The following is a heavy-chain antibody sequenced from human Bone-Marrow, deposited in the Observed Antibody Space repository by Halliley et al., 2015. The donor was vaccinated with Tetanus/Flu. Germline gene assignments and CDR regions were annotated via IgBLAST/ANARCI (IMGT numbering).Heavy chain of an antibody. V-gene: IGHV5-10-1*01. J-gene: IGHJ4*02. CDR2: IVPGASPT. CDR3: ARGSGWTDY. Sequence: GKGLGWMGRIVPGASPTNYSPSFQGHVIISADKSISPASLQWNSLQTSDPAMYYCARGSGWTDYWGQGTLATVSS. D-gene: IGHD6-19*01.